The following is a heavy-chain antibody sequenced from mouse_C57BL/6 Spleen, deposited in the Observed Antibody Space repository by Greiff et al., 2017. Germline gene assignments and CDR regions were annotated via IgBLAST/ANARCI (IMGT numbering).Heavy chain of an antibody. CDR1: GFTFSSYT. Sequence: EVKLVESGGGLVKPGGSLKLSCAASGFTFSSYTMSWVRQTPETRLVWVATISGSGGNTYYPDSVKGRFTISRDNAKNTLYLQRSSLRSEDTALYYCARELGRDYWGQGTTLTVSS. CDR2: ISGSGGNT. D-gene: IGHD4-1*01. J-gene: IGHJ2*01. V-gene: IGHV5-9*01. CDR3: ARELGRDY.